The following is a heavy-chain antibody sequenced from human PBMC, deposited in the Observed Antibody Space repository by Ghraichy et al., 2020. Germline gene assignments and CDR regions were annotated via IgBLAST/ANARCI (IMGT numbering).Heavy chain of an antibody. D-gene: IGHD3-9*01. Sequence: GESLNISCAASGFTFSSYAMSWVRQAPGKGLEWVSAISGSGGSTYYADSVKGRFTISRDNSKNTLYLQMNSLRAEDTAVYYCAKVGNYDILTGFDYWGQGTLVTVSS. V-gene: IGHV3-23*01. CDR1: GFTFSSYA. J-gene: IGHJ4*02. CDR3: AKVGNYDILTGFDY. CDR2: ISGSGGST.